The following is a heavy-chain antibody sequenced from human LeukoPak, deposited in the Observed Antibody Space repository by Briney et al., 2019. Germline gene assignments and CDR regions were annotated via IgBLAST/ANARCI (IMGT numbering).Heavy chain of an antibody. J-gene: IGHJ4*02. CDR3: ASPTLLYYYDSSGGIDY. Sequence: GGSLRLSCAASGFTFSDCYMSWIRQAPGKGLEWVSYVSSSGSTVYYADSVKGRFTISRDNAKNSLYLQMNSLRAEDAAVYYCASPTLLYYYDSSGGIDYWGQGTLVTVSS. D-gene: IGHD3-22*01. CDR1: GFTFSDCY. CDR2: VSSSGSTV. V-gene: IGHV3-11*01.